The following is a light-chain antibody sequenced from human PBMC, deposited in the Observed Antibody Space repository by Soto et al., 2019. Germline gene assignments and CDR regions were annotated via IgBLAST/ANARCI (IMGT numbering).Light chain of an antibody. J-gene: IGLJ3*02. CDR2: LEGSGSY. CDR1: SGHSSYI. CDR3: ETWDSNTRA. Sequence: QAVVTQSSSASASLGSSVKLTCTLSSGHSSYIIAWHQQQPGKAPRYLMKLEGSGSYNKGSGVPDRFSGSSSGADRYLTISNLQFEDEADYYCETWDSNTRAFGGGTKLTFL. V-gene: IGLV4-60*02.